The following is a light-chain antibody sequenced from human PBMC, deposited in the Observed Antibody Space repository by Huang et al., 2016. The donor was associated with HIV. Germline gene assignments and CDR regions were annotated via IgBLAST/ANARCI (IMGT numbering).Light chain of an antibody. CDR1: QGISTS. CDR2: AAA. CDR3: QQYYTTVWT. J-gene: IGKJ1*01. Sequence: DIQMTQSPSSLSASVGDRVTITCRASQGISTSLAWYQQKPGNAPKLLLYAAARLESGVPARFSGSGSGTDYTLTISSLQPEDFATYYCQQYYTTVWTFGQGTKVEIK. V-gene: IGKV1-NL1*01.